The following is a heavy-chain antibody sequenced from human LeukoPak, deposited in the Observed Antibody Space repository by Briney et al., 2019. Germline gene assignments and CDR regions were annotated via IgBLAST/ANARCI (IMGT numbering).Heavy chain of an antibody. D-gene: IGHD3-10*01. J-gene: IGHJ6*03. CDR3: ARAGFWEFPNYYYYMDV. CDR2: IYTSGST. CDR1: GGSFSTYY. Sequence: SETLSLTCTVSGGSFSTYYWSWIRQPAGKGLEWIGRIYTSGSTNHNPSLKSRVTISVDTSKNQFSLKLSSVTAADTAVYYCARAGFWEFPNYYYYMDVWGKGTTVTISS. V-gene: IGHV4-4*07.